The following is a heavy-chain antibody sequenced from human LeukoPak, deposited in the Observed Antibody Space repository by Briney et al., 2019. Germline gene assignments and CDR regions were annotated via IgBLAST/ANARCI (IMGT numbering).Heavy chain of an antibody. V-gene: IGHV4-4*07. J-gene: IGHJ3*02. CDR1: GGSIISYY. CDR3: ARDLNVRDGYNHDLFDI. D-gene: IGHD5-24*01. Sequence: SETLSLTCTVSGGSIISYYWSWIRQPAGKGLEWIGRIYTSGSTNYNPSLKSRVTILVDKSKNQFSLKLSSVTAADTAVYYCARDLNVRDGYNHDLFDIWGQGTMVTVSS. CDR2: IYTSGST.